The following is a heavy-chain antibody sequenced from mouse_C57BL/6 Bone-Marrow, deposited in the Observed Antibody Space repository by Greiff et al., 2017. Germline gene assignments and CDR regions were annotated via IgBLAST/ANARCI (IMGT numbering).Heavy chain of an antibody. CDR1: GYTFPDHI. CDR2: IYPVRGET. CDR3: GRPGITTVVATEYCDV. V-gene: IGHV1-11*01. Sequence: QVQLQQSGAELASPGASVTLSCKASGYTFPDHIMNWVKKRPGQGLEWIGRIYPVRGETNYNQKFMGKATFSVDRSSSTVYMVLNSLTSEDPAIXYCGRPGITTVVATEYCDVWGTGTTVTVAS. J-gene: IGHJ1*03. D-gene: IGHD1-1*01.